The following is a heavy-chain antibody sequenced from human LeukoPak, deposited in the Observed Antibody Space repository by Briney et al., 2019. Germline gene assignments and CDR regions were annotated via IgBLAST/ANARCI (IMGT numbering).Heavy chain of an antibody. J-gene: IGHJ3*01. CDR1: GFTVSNNY. CDR3: ARDGYNSADGIDV. Sequence: GGSLRLSCAASGFTVSNNYMSWVRQAPGQGLEWVSVIYTGGSTHYADSVKGRFIISRDNSKNTLYLQMNSLRADDTAVYFCARDGYNSADGIDVWGQGTMVTVSS. CDR2: IYTGGST. D-gene: IGHD5-24*01. V-gene: IGHV3-53*01.